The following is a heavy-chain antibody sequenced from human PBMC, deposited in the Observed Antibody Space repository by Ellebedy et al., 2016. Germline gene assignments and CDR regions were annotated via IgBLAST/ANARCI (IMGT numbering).Heavy chain of an antibody. CDR3: ARVEDGYDSRGYKYFQH. J-gene: IGHJ1*01. D-gene: IGHD3-22*01. CDR2: IYHTGST. CDR1: GDSITSSFW. V-gene: IGHV4-4*02. Sequence: SETLSLTCAVSGDSITSSFWWSWVRQPPGKGLEWIGEIYHTGSTNYNPSLMSRATISLDESENQLSLKLTSVTAADTAMYYCARVEDGYDSRGYKYFQHWGQGTLVTVSS.